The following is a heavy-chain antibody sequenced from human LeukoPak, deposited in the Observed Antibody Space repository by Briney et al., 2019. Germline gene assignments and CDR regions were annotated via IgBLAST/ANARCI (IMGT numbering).Heavy chain of an antibody. CDR1: GGFAFSSFV. J-gene: IGHJ5*01. CDR2: ISISGDGT. V-gene: IGHV3-23*01. Sequence: GGSLRLSCAASGGFAFSSFVLSWVRQAPGKGLEWVSVISISGDGTYYADSVKGRFTISRDNSKNTLYLQMNSLRAEDTAVYYCANTRGNTVPYNWFDSWGQGTLVTVSS. CDR3: ANTRGNTVPYNWFDS. D-gene: IGHD2-2*01.